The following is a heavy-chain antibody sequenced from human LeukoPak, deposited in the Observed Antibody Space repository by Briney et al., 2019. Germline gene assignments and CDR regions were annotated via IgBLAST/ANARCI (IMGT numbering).Heavy chain of an antibody. CDR1: GYTFIIYA. V-gene: IGHV1-3*01. J-gene: IGHJ4*02. CDR3: ARQGGGPYSGSPFDY. Sequence: ASVKVSCKASGYTFIIYAIHWVRQAPGQRLEWMGWINVGNGNTKYSQKFQGRVTITRDTPASTVYMELSSLRSDDTAVYYCARQGGGPYSGSPFDYWGQGTLVTVSS. CDR2: INVGNGNT. D-gene: IGHD1-26*01.